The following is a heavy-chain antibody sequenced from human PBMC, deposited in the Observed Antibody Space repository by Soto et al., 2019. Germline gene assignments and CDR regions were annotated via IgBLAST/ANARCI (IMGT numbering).Heavy chain of an antibody. J-gene: IGHJ5*02. Sequence: SETLSLTCTVSGGSISSCYWSWIRQPPGKGLEWIGYIYYSGSTNYNPSLKSRVTISVDTSKNQFSLKLSSVTAADTAVYYCARGVEEYSSGWSDLNWFDPWGQGTLVTVSS. CDR1: GGSISSCY. CDR2: IYYSGST. V-gene: IGHV4-59*01. D-gene: IGHD6-19*01. CDR3: ARGVEEYSSGWSDLNWFDP.